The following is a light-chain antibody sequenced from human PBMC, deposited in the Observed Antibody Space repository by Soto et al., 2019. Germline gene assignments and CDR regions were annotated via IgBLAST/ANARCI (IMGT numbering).Light chain of an antibody. V-gene: IGKV1-5*03. CDR1: QSISSW. J-gene: IGKJ1*01. Sequence: DIQMTQSPSTLSASVGDRVIITCRASQSISSWLAWYQQKPGTAPKLLIYKASTLQSGVPSRCSGSRSGTEFTLTISSLQPDDSATYYCQQYSDNWTFGQGTKV. CDR3: QQYSDNWT. CDR2: KAS.